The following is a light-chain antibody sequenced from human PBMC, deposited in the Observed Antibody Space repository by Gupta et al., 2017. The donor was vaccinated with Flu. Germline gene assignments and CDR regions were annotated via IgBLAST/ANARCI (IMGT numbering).Light chain of an antibody. CDR3: CSYAGSTNRV. CDR1: SSDVGNYNL. CDR2: QDT. Sequence: QSALPPPASVSGSPGPSITISCTGTSSDVGNYNLVSWYQHHPGKAPKLMIFQDTRRPSGVSNRFSGSKSGNTASLTISGLQAEDEANYYCCSYAGSTNRVFGGGTKVTVL. V-gene: IGLV2-23*01. J-gene: IGLJ3*02.